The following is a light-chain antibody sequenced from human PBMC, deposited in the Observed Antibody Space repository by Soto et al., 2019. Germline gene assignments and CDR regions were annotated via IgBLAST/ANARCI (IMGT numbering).Light chain of an antibody. CDR1: QSVSRSY. CDR3: QQYGSSPPWT. CDR2: GAS. V-gene: IGKV3-20*01. Sequence: EIVLTQSPGTLSLSPGERATLSCRASQSVSRSYLAWYQQKPGQAPRLLIYGASSRATGIPDRFSGSGSGTDVPLTISRLEPEDFAVYYCQQYGSSPPWTFGQGTKVEIK. J-gene: IGKJ1*01.